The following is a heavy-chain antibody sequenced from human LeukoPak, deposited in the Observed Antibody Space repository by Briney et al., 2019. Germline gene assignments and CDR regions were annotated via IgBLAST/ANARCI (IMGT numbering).Heavy chain of an antibody. J-gene: IGHJ6*02. CDR1: GGSISSYY. D-gene: IGHD3-9*01. V-gene: IGHV4-59*08. Sequence: PSETLSLTCTVSGGSISSYYWSWIRQPPGKGLEWIGYIYYSGSTNYNPSLKSRVTISVDTSKNQFSLKLSSVTAADTAVYYCARHRRQYDILNGPGVYYYYGMDVWGQGTTVTVSS. CDR2: IYYSGST. CDR3: ARHRRQYDILNGPGVYYYYGMDV.